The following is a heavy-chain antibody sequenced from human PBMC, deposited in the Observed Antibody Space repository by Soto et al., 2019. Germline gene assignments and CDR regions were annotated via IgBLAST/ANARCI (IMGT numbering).Heavy chain of an antibody. J-gene: IGHJ4*02. CDR2: ISGSGGST. D-gene: IGHD3-9*01. CDR1: GFTFSSYA. V-gene: IGHV3-23*01. CDR3: AKDREVLRYFDWLLEGYYFDY. Sequence: GGSLRLSCAASGFTFSSYAMSWVRQAPGKGLEWVSAISGSGGSTYYADSVKGRFTISRDNSKNTLYLQMNSLRAEDTAVYYCAKDREVLRYFDWLLEGYYFDYWGQGTLVTVSS.